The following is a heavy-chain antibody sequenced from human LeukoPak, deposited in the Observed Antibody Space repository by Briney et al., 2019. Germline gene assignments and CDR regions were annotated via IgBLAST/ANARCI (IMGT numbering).Heavy chain of an antibody. D-gene: IGHD3-16*01. J-gene: IGHJ4*02. CDR3: AKAWTPPVFYFDY. CDR2: ISVSGGST. CDR1: GFTFSSYA. V-gene: IGHV3-23*01. Sequence: GGSLRLSCAASGFTFSSYAMSWVRQAPGKGLEWVSVISVSGGSTYYADSVKGRFIISRDDSKNTLYLQMNSLRAEDTAVYYCAKAWTPPVFYFDYWGQGTLVTVSS.